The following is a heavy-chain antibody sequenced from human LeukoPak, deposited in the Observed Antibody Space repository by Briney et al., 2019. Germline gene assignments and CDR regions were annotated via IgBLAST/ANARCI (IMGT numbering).Heavy chain of an antibody. CDR1: GFTFSSYA. J-gene: IGHJ4*02. V-gene: IGHV3-30*14. CDR2: ISYDGSNK. D-gene: IGHD6-19*01. Sequence: GGSLRLSCAASGFTFSSYAMHWVRQAPGKGLEWVAVISYDGSNKYYADSVKGRFTISRDNSKNTLYLQMNSLRAEDTAVYYCARCGSGWDFDYWGQGTLVTVSS. CDR3: ARCGSGWDFDY.